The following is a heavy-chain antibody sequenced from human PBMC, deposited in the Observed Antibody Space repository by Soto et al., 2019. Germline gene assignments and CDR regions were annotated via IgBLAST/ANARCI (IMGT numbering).Heavy chain of an antibody. J-gene: IGHJ6*02. CDR2: IIPIFGTA. V-gene: IGHV1-69*01. CDR1: GGTFSSYA. Sequence: QVQLVRSGAEVKKPGSSVKVSCKASGGTFSSYAISWVRQAPGQGLEWMGGIIPIFGTANYAQKFQGRVTITADESTSTADMELSSLRSEDTAVYYCARSSYYDFWDGMDVWGQGTTVTVSS. CDR3: ARSSYYDFWDGMDV. D-gene: IGHD3-3*01.